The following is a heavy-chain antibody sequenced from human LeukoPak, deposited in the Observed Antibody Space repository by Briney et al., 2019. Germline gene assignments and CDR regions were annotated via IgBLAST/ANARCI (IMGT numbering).Heavy chain of an antibody. V-gene: IGHV4-4*07. CDR2: ICTSGST. D-gene: IGHD3-22*01. CDR1: GGSISSYY. J-gene: IGHJ3*02. Sequence: SETLSLTCTVSGGSISSYYWRWIRQPAGKGLEWIGRICTSGSTNYNPSLKSRVTMSVDTSKNQFSLKLSSVTAADTAVYYCARVKETPYYYDSSGYDAFDIWGQGTMVTVSS. CDR3: ARVKETPYYYDSSGYDAFDI.